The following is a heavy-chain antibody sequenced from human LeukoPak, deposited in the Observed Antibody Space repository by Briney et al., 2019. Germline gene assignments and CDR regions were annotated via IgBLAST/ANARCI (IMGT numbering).Heavy chain of an antibody. Sequence: SVKVSCKASGGTFSSYAISWVRQAPGQGLEWMGGIIPIFGTANYAQKFQGRVTITADESTSTAYMELSSLRSEDTAVYYCARSMIVGPYYYYYYGMDVWGQGTTVTVSS. CDR1: GGTFSSYA. V-gene: IGHV1-69*13. CDR2: IIPIFGTA. CDR3: ARSMIVGPYYYYYYGMDV. J-gene: IGHJ6*02. D-gene: IGHD3-22*01.